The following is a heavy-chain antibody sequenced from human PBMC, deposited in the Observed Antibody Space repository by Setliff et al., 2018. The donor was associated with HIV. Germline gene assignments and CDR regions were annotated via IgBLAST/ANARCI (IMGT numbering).Heavy chain of an antibody. D-gene: IGHD6-13*01. J-gene: IGHJ6*02. Sequence: SETLSLTCTVSGGSISSSSFYWGWIRQPPGKGLEWIGSIYYSGSTYDNPSLKSRVTISVDTSKNQLSLKLSSVTAADTAVYYCASRPWGAAAGSRYGMDVWGLGTTVTVSS. CDR1: GGSISSSSFY. CDR3: ASRPWGAAAGSRYGMDV. V-gene: IGHV4-39*01. CDR2: IYYSGST.